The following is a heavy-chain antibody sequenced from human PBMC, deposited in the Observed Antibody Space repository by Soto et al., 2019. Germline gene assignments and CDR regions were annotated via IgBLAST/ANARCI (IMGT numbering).Heavy chain of an antibody. D-gene: IGHD4-17*01. V-gene: IGHV4-59*11. CDR1: GGSISSHF. J-gene: IGHJ3*02. CDR2: IYHSGTT. CDR3: ARRYGSAFDI. Sequence: PSETLSLTCTVSGGSISSHFWTWIRQPPGKGLEWIGYIYHSGTTNYNPSLKSRLTISIDKSKNQFSLKLSSVTAADTAVYYFARRYGSAFDIWGHGTMVTVSS.